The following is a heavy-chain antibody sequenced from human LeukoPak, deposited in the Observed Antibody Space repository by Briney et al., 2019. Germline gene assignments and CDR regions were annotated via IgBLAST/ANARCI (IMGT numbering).Heavy chain of an antibody. CDR2: ISSSGTTI. V-gene: IGHV3-48*03. CDR3: GRGDSSGYWVGY. CDR1: GFTFSNYE. Sequence: PGGSLRLSCAASGFTFSNYEMNWVRQAPGKGLEWVSYISSSGTTIQYADSVKGRFTISRDNAKNSLYLQMNSLRAEDTAVYYCGRGDSSGYWVGYWGQGTLVTVSS. J-gene: IGHJ4*02. D-gene: IGHD3-22*01.